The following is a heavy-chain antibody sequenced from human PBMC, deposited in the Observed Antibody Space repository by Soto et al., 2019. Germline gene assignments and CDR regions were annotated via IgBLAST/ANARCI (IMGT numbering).Heavy chain of an antibody. J-gene: IGHJ4*02. CDR3: ARAYSSGWSLPFDY. D-gene: IGHD6-19*01. CDR1: GFTFSDYY. V-gene: IGHV3-30*03. CDR2: TSYDEKNK. Sequence: GGSLRLSCAASGFTFSDYYMSWLRQAPGKGLEWVAVTSYDEKNKYYTDSVKGRFTISRDNSKNTLYLQMNNLRTEDTAVYYCARAYSSGWSLPFDYWGQGTLVTVSS.